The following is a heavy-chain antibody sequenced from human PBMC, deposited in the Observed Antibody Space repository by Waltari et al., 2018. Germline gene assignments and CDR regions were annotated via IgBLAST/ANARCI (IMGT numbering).Heavy chain of an antibody. Sequence: QLQLQASGPGLVKPSGTLSLTCAVSDDSMRDSFWWSWVRQPPGKGLEWIGQVHRSGRTNYNPSFASRVTISLDASINQFSLKLTSAAAADTAVYYCARDRGRGLYLESWGRGALITVSP. CDR3: ARDRGRGLYLES. CDR1: DDSMRDSFW. V-gene: IGHV4-4*02. CDR2: VHRSGRT. D-gene: IGHD2-15*01. J-gene: IGHJ4*02.